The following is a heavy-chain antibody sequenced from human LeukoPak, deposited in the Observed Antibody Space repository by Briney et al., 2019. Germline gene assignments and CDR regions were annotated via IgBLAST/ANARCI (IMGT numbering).Heavy chain of an antibody. J-gene: IGHJ4*02. D-gene: IGHD6-6*01. V-gene: IGHV3-11*01. CDR2: ISSSGSTI. CDR1: GFTFSDYY. Sequence: GGSLRLSCAASGFTFSDYYMSWIRQAPGKGLEWMSYISSSGSTIYYADSVKGRFTISRDNARNSLYLQMNSLRAEDTAVYYCAREGAIASLRPYYFDYWGQGTLVTVSS. CDR3: AREGAIASLRPYYFDY.